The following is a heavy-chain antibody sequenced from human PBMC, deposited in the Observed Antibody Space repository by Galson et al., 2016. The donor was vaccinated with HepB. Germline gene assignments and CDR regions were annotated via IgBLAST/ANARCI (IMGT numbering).Heavy chain of an antibody. D-gene: IGHD2-15*01. CDR1: GFTFSDYY. J-gene: IGHJ3*02. V-gene: IGHV3-11*01. CDR2: ISSSGGTI. Sequence: SLRLSCAASGFTFSDYYMSWIRQAPGKGLDWVSYISSSGGTIYYADSVKGRFTISRDNAKKSLYLQMNSLRVEDTAFYYCARDRVVAAATGAFDIWGQGTLVTVSS. CDR3: ARDRVVAAATGAFDI.